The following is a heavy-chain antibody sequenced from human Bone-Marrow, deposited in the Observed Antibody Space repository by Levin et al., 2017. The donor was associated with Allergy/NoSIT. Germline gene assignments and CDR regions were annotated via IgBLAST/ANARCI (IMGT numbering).Heavy chain of an antibody. Sequence: SCAASGFTFSSYGMHWVRQAPGKGLEWVAVISYDGSNKYYADSVKGRFTISRDNSKNTLYLQMNSLRAEDTAVYYCAKDGVRGKDYYDSSGYYYFDYWGQGTLVTVSS. CDR2: ISYDGSNK. CDR1: GFTFSSYG. D-gene: IGHD3-22*01. J-gene: IGHJ4*02. V-gene: IGHV3-30*18. CDR3: AKDGVRGKDYYDSSGYYYFDY.